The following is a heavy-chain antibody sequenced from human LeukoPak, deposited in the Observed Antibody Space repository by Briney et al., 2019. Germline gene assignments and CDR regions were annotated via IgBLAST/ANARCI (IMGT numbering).Heavy chain of an antibody. CDR1: GFTFSSYA. CDR2: IRYDGSNK. D-gene: IGHD2-15*01. V-gene: IGHV3-30*02. J-gene: IGHJ1*01. CDR3: AKELDIVVVVAAHYSGYFQH. Sequence: QPGRSLRLSCAASGFTFSSYAMHWVRQAPGKGLEWVAFIRYDGSNKYYADSVKGRFTISRDNSKNTLYLQMNSLRAEDTAVYYCAKELDIVVVVAAHYSGYFQHWGQGTLVTVSS.